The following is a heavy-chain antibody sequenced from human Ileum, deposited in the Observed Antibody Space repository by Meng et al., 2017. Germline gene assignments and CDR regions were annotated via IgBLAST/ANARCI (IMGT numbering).Heavy chain of an antibody. CDR2: IYYSGST. V-gene: IGHV4-59*01. CDR1: GGSISSYY. D-gene: IGHD3/OR15-3a*01. Sequence: SETLSLTCTVSGGSISSYYWSWIRQPPGKGLEWIGYIYYSGSTNYNTSLKSRVTISVDTSKNQFSLKLSSVTAADTAVYYCARDSRTGYYDWYFDLWGRGTLVTVSS. CDR3: ARDSRTGYYDWYFDL. J-gene: IGHJ2*01.